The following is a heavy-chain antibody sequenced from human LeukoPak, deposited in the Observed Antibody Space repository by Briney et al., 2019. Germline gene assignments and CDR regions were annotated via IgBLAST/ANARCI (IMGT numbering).Heavy chain of an antibody. CDR3: ARGMVRGVIINNWFDP. CDR2: IYYSGST. Sequence: PSETLSLTCTVSGGSVSSGSYYWSWIRQSPGKGLEWIGYIYYSGSTYYNPSLKSRVTISVDTSKNQFSLKLSSVTAADTAVYYCARGMVRGVIINNWFDPWGQGTLVTVSS. J-gene: IGHJ5*02. CDR1: GGSVSSGSYY. V-gene: IGHV4-31*03. D-gene: IGHD3-10*01.